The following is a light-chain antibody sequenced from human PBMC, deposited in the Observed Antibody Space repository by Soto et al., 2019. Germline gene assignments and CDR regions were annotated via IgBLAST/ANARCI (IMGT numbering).Light chain of an antibody. J-gene: IGKJ1*01. V-gene: IGKV3-15*01. CDR1: QSVSSGH. CDR2: GAS. Sequence: DIVLTQSPGTLSLSPGERASLSCRASQSVSSGHLAWYQQKPGQAPRLLIYGASTRATGIPARFSGSGSGTEFTLTISSLQSEDFAVYYCQQYNNWLWTFGQGTKVDIK. CDR3: QQYNNWLWT.